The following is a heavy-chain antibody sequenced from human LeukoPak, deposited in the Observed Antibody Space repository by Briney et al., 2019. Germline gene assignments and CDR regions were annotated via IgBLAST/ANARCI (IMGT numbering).Heavy chain of an antibody. CDR1: GYTFTVKF. CDR3: AIENYYDSSGYSKAFDY. V-gene: IGHV1-2*02. D-gene: IGHD3-22*01. J-gene: IGHJ4*02. Sequence: ASVNVSCKPSGYTFTVKFLHWLRQAPGQGLEWMGGIEPNSGGAVYGQNFRGRVTVTRDTSVSTAYMELSRLRSDDTAVYYCAIENYYDSSGYSKAFDYWGQGTLVTVSS. CDR2: IEPNSGGA.